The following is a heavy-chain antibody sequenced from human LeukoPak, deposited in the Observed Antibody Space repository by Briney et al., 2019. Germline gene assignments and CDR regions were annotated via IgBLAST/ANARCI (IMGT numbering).Heavy chain of an antibody. CDR2: IKQDGSEK. CDR3: ARDRNQLLFYYYYMDV. V-gene: IGHV3-7*01. J-gene: IGHJ6*03. CDR1: GFTFSSYW. Sequence: GGSLRLSCAASGFTFSSYWMSWVRQAPGTGLEWVANIKQDGSEKYYVDSVKGRFTISRDNAKNSLYLQMNSLRAEDTAVYYCARDRNQLLFYYYYMDVWGKGTTVTVSS. D-gene: IGHD2-2*01.